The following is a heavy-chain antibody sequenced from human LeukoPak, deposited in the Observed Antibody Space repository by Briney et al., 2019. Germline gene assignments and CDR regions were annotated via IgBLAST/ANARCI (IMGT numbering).Heavy chain of an antibody. CDR2: IKQDGSEK. CDR3: ARVAAAVPDQ. Sequence: GGSLRLSCAASGFTFNTYWMSWVRQAPGKGLEWVANIKQDGSEKYYMDSVKGRFTISRDNAKNSLYLQMSSLRAEDTAVYYCARVAAAVPDQWGQGTLVTVSS. CDR1: GFTFNTYW. D-gene: IGHD6-13*01. J-gene: IGHJ5*02. V-gene: IGHV3-7*04.